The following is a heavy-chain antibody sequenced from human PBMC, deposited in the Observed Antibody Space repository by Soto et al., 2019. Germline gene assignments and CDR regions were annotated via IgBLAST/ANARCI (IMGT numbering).Heavy chain of an antibody. CDR3: ARDDRITGIVADIEL. Sequence: PGGSLRLSCAASGFSFSDHAMHWVRRAPGKGLEWVALVAHDGITKYYAGSVKGRFTVSSDKSTNTLFLQMDSLDTEDTGVYYCARDDRITGIVADIELWGRGTLVTVSS. D-gene: IGHD1-20*01. J-gene: IGHJ4*02. CDR1: GFSFSDHA. V-gene: IGHV3-30-3*01. CDR2: VAHDGITK.